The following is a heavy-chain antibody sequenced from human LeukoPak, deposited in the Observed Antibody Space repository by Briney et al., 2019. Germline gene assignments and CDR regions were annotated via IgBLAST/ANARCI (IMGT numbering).Heavy chain of an antibody. CDR1: GASISSSNYY. CDR3: ARTSSSGLVGGYYFDY. CDR2: IHHSGST. V-gene: IGHV4-39*07. D-gene: IGHD6-19*01. J-gene: IGHJ4*02. Sequence: SETLSLTCSVSGASISSSNYYWAWIRQPPGKGLEWIGSIHHSGSTYYNPSLKSRVTISVDTSKNQFSLKLSSITAADTAVYYCARTSSSGLVGGYYFDYWGQGTLVTVSS.